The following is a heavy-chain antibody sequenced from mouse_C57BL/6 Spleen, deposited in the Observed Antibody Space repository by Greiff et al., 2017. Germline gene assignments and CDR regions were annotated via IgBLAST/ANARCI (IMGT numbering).Heavy chain of an antibody. CDR1: GFTFSDYY. J-gene: IGHJ4*01. CDR2: INSDGSST. Sequence: EVMLVESEGGLVQPGSSMKLSCTASGFTFSDYYMAWVRQVPEKGLEWVANINSDGSSTYYLDSLKSRFIISRDTAKNILYLQMSSLKSEDTATYYCARESGYSSYYYAMDDWGKGTTVTVAS. CDR3: ARESGYSSYYYAMDD. D-gene: IGHD2-5*01. V-gene: IGHV5-16*01.